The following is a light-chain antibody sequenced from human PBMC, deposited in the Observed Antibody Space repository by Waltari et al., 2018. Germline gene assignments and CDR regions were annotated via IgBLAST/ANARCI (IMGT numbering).Light chain of an antibody. V-gene: IGLV2-14*01. Sequence: QSALTQPASVSGSPGQSITISCSATDSALGAYYFFYWYQQHPGKAPHLIIYEVSNRPSGISNRFSASKSGNTASLTISGLQAEDEADYYCSSYTTSSAPGVFGTGTRVTVL. CDR2: EVS. J-gene: IGLJ1*01. CDR1: DSALGAYYF. CDR3: SSYTTSSAPGV.